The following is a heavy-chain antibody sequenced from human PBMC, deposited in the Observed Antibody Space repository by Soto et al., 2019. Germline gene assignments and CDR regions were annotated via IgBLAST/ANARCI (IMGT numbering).Heavy chain of an antibody. V-gene: IGHV4-39*01. CDR1: GASISTTYYH. CDR2: IYYTGST. J-gene: IGHJ5*02. Sequence: TSETLSLTCTVSGASISTTYYHWGWVRQPPGQGLEWIATIYYTGSTYYNPSLESRVTISVDTSKNQFSLKLTSVTAADTAVYYCAKHLLMTKAGRFDPWGRGTLVTVSS. CDR3: AKHLLMTKAGRFDP. D-gene: IGHD3-16*01.